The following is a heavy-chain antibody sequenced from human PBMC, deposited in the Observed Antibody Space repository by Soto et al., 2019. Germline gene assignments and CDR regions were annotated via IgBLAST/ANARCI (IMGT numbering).Heavy chain of an antibody. D-gene: IGHD1-26*01. CDR1: GFIFENFG. CDR3: AKNQGVELVPLATVDWFDP. Sequence: GGSLRLSCAASGFIFENFGMSWVRQAPGKGLEWISSISGSGFKKYYADSVKGRFTISRDNSKSTAYLELNNLSAGDTAVYHCAKNQGVELVPLATVDWFDPWGQGSVVTVSS. V-gene: IGHV3-23*01. J-gene: IGHJ5*02. CDR2: ISGSGFKK.